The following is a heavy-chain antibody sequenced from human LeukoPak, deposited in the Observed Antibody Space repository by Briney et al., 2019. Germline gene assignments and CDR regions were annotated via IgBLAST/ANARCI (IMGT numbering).Heavy chain of an antibody. CDR2: IKSVVTVT. Sequence: GGSLSLSCAASGFTLSKYWMLWVRHAPGKGRESVSRIKSVVTVTTYAEYVKGRFTFSRDNADNTMFLQMNSVREEDTAVYYCATKQWLAPPPDS. CDR1: GFTLSKYW. J-gene: IGHJ5*01. V-gene: IGHV3-74*01. CDR3: ATKQWLAPPPDS. D-gene: IGHD6-19*01.